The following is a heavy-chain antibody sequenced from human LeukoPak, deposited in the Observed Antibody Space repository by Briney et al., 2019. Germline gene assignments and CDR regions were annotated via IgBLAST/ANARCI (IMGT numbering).Heavy chain of an antibody. J-gene: IGHJ4*02. CDR2: INTKCGGT. Sequence: ASVNVSCKSSGYTFSDYYKHWARQPPGQGLEWLGLINTKCGGTDYSKQFRGSLTITRDTSSNTHYMEKRSLTSDDTALYYCAMGAAAETCPLDYWGKGTMVTVS. V-gene: IGHV1-2*02. CDR3: AMGAAAETCPLDY. D-gene: IGHD6-25*01. CDR1: GYTFSDYY.